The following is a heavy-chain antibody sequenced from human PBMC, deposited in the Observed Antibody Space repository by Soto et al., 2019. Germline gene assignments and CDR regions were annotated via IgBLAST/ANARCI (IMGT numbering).Heavy chain of an antibody. V-gene: IGHV4-59*01. Sequence: SETLSLTCTVSGVSISSYYWSWIRQPPGKGLEWIGYIYYSGSTNYNPSLKSRVTISVDTSKNQFSLKLSSVTAADTAVYYCARAIQLWPYFDYWGQGTLVTVSS. J-gene: IGHJ4*02. D-gene: IGHD5-18*01. CDR2: IYYSGST. CDR3: ARAIQLWPYFDY. CDR1: GVSISSYY.